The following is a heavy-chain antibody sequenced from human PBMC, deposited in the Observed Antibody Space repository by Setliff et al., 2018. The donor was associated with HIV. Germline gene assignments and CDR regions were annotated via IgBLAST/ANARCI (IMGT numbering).Heavy chain of an antibody. J-gene: IGHJ6*03. CDR2: IYYSGST. D-gene: IGHD5-12*01. V-gene: IGHV4-39*01. CDR1: GGSISSNSYY. Sequence: SETLSLTCTVSGGSISSNSYYWGWIRQPPGKGLEWIGSIYYSGSTYYNPSLKSRVTISVDTSKNQFSLKLSSVTAADTAVYYCARRGGYSGYGFYYYYYYMDGWGKGTTVTVSS. CDR3: ARRGGYSGYGFYYYYYYMDG.